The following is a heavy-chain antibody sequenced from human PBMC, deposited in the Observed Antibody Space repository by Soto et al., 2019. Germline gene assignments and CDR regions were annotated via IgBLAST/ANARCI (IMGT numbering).Heavy chain of an antibody. CDR3: ARAYCSGGSGYERGGYYYGMDV. CDR2: IIPILGIA. CDR1: GGTFSSYT. V-gene: IGHV1-69*02. Sequence: QVQLVQSGAEVKKPGSSVKVSCKASGGTFSSYTISWVRQAPGQGLEWMGRIIPILGIANYAQKFQGRVTITADKSTSTAYMELSSLRSEDTAVYYCARAYCSGGSGYERGGYYYGMDVWGQGATVTVSS. J-gene: IGHJ6*02. D-gene: IGHD2-15*01.